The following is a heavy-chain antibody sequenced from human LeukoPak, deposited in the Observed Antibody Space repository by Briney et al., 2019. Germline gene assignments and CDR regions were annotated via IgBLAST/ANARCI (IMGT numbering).Heavy chain of an antibody. CDR1: GGSISSGSYY. V-gene: IGHV4-61*02. D-gene: IGHD3-3*01. CDR2: IYTSGST. CDR3: AGSGGYYYYMDV. J-gene: IGHJ6*03. Sequence: PSQTLSLTCTVSGGSISSGSYYWSWIRQPAGKGLEWIGRIYTSGSTNYNPSLKSRVTISVDTSKNQFSLKLSSVTAADTAVYYCAGSGGYYYYMDVWGKGTTVTVSS.